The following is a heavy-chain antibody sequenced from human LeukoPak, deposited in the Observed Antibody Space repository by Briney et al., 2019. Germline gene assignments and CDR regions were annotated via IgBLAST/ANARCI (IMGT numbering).Heavy chain of an antibody. V-gene: IGHV1-18*01. D-gene: IGHD6-13*01. CDR2: ISAYNGNT. CDR1: GYTFTTYP. J-gene: IGHJ4*02. Sequence: ASVKVSCKASGYTFTTYPINWVRQAPGQGLEWMGWISAYNGNTNYAQKLQGRVTMTTDTSTSTAYMELRSLRSDDTAVYYCARVGSWYGQFDYWGQGTLVTVSS. CDR3: ARVGSWYGQFDY.